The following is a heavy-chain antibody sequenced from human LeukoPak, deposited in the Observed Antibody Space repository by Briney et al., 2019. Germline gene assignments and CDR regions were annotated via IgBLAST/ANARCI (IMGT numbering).Heavy chain of an antibody. CDR2: IYSSGST. CDR1: GGSISYYY. Sequence: SETLSLTCTVSGGSISYYYWSWIRQPPGKGLEWIGYIYSSGSTNYNPSLKSRVTISVDTSKNQFSLKLSSVTAADTAVYYCARVELVRGYFDYWGQGTLVTVSS. D-gene: IGHD6-6*01. CDR3: ARVELVRGYFDY. J-gene: IGHJ4*02. V-gene: IGHV4-59*01.